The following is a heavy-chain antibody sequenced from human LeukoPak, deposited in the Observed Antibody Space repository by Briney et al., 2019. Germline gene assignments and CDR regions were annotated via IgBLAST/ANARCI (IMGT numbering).Heavy chain of an antibody. Sequence: SETLSLTCTVSGGSISPYYWSWIRQPPGKGLEWLGYIYYSGNTDYNPSLKSRVAISVDTSKNQLSLKLSSVTAADTAVYYCARSTGGTMFIDYWGQGTLVTVSS. CDR1: GGSISPYY. CDR2: IYYSGNT. D-gene: IGHD3-10*02. V-gene: IGHV4-59*01. CDR3: ARSTGGTMFIDY. J-gene: IGHJ4*02.